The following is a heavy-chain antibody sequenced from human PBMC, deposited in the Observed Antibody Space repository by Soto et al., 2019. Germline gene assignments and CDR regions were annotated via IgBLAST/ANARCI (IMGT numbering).Heavy chain of an antibody. Sequence: PGGSLRLSCEASGFTFSNGWMSWVRQAPGKGLEWVSAISGSGGSTYYADSVKGRFTISRDNSKNTLYLQMNSLRAEDTAVYYCAARGSSTSYMDVWGKGTTVTVSS. D-gene: IGHD6-6*01. J-gene: IGHJ6*03. CDR3: AARGSSTSYMDV. V-gene: IGHV3-23*01. CDR2: ISGSGGST. CDR1: GFTFSNGW.